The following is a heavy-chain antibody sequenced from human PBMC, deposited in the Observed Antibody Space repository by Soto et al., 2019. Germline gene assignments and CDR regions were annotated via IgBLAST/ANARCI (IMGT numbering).Heavy chain of an antibody. CDR3: AREEDSSGWYVGYYYCYFGMDV. CDR2: MNPNSGNT. D-gene: IGHD6-19*01. J-gene: IGHJ6*02. CDR1: GYTFTSYD. Sequence: ASVKVSCKASGYTFTSYDINWVRQATGQGLEWMGWMNPNSGNTGYAQKFQGRVTMTRNTSISTAYMELSSLRSEDTAVYYCAREEDSSGWYVGYYYCYFGMDVWGQGTTVTVSS. V-gene: IGHV1-8*01.